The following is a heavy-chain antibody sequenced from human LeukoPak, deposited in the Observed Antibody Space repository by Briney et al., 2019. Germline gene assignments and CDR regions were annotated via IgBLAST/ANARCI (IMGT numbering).Heavy chain of an antibody. CDR1: GGSFSGYY. J-gene: IGHJ4*02. Sequence: SETLSLTCAVYGGSFSGYYWSWIRQPPGKGLEWIGEINHSGSTNYNPSLKSRVTISVDTSKNQFSLKLSSVTAADTAVYYCARVASYDYGDYFLDYWGQGTLVTVSS. D-gene: IGHD4-17*01. V-gene: IGHV4-34*01. CDR3: ARVASYDYGDYFLDY. CDR2: INHSGST.